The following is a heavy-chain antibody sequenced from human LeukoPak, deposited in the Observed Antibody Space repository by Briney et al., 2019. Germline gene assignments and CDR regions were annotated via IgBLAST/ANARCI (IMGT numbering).Heavy chain of an antibody. V-gene: IGHV1-18*01. CDR3: ARDGTSTDDY. Sequence: ASVKVSCKASGYTFSNFGISWVRQAPGQGLEWMGWISGNNDNPNYGQKFQGRLTVTTDSSTSTAYMELRNLRSDDTAVYYCARDGTSTDDYWGQGTLVTVSS. CDR2: ISGNNDNP. D-gene: IGHD2-2*01. CDR1: GYTFSNFG. J-gene: IGHJ4*02.